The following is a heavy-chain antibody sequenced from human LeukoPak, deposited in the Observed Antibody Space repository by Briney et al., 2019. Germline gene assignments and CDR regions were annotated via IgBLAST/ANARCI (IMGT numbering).Heavy chain of an antibody. CDR3: ARARYCSGGSCYA. D-gene: IGHD2-15*01. V-gene: IGHV3-21*01. CDR1: GFTFSSYS. J-gene: IGHJ5*02. CDR2: ISSSSSYI. Sequence: GGSLRLSCAASGFTFSSYSMNWVRQAPGKGLEWVSSISSSSSYIYYADPVKGRFTISRDNAKNSLYLQMNSLRAEDTAVYYCARARYCSGGSCYALGQGTLVTVSS.